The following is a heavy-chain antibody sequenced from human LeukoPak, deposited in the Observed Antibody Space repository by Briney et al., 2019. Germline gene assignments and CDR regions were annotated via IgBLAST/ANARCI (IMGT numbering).Heavy chain of an antibody. Sequence: SETLSLTCAVYGGSFSGYYWSWIRQPPGKGLEWIGEINHSGSTNYNPSLKSRVTISVDTSKNQFSLKLSSVTAADTAVYYCARGESSSSSFDLWGQGTLVTVSS. J-gene: IGHJ5*02. CDR3: ARGESSSSSFDL. V-gene: IGHV4-34*01. D-gene: IGHD6-6*01. CDR2: INHSGST. CDR1: GGSFSGYY.